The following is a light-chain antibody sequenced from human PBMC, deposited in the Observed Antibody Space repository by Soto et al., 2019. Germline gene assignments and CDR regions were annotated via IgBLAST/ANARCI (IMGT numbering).Light chain of an antibody. Sequence: QSALTQPASVSGSPGQSITISCTGTSSDIGTYNYVSWYQQHPGKAPKLIISDVSNRPSGVSNRFSGSKSGNTASLTISWLQAEDEADYHCSSYTSSSTWVFGGGTKLTVL. V-gene: IGLV2-14*01. CDR2: DVS. CDR1: SSDIGTYNY. CDR3: SSYTSSSTWV. J-gene: IGLJ3*02.